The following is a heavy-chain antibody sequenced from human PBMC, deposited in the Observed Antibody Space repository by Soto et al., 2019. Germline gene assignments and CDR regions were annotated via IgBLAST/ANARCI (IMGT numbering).Heavy chain of an antibody. D-gene: IGHD2-2*01. CDR2: IYPGDSDT. CDR1: GYSFTSYW. V-gene: IGHV5-51*01. Sequence: GESLKISCKGSGYSFTSYWIGWVRQMPGKGLEWMGIIYPGDSDTRYSPSFQGQVTISADKSISTAYLQWSSLKASDTAMYYCARVGCTSCHGYYYGMDVWGQGTTVTVSS. J-gene: IGHJ6*02. CDR3: ARVGCTSCHGYYYGMDV.